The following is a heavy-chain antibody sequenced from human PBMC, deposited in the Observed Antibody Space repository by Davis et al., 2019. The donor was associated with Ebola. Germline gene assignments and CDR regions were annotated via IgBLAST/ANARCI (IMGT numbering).Heavy chain of an antibody. J-gene: IGHJ4*02. V-gene: IGHV4-39*01. CDR1: GGSIISSSSY. D-gene: IGHD3-10*01. Sequence: SETLSLTCTVSGGSIISSSSYWGWIRQPPRKGLEWIGSIYYSGITYYNPSLKSRVTISVDTSKNQFSLKLRSVTAADTAVYYCARGVRWFGELSALDYWGQGTLVTVSS. CDR2: IYYSGIT. CDR3: ARGVRWFGELSALDY.